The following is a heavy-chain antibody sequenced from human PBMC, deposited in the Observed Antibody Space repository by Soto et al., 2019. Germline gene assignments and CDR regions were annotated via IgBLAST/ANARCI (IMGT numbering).Heavy chain of an antibody. CDR1: GLTFNRYW. Sequence: PGGSLRLSCAASGLTFNRYWMHWVRQAPGRGLEWVTVISNDGNRKYYGESVKGRFSVSRDNDKDTLYLQMNGLRPEDTGVYYCAKDRRQLSALDMWGQGTTVTVSS. J-gene: IGHJ3*02. CDR3: AKDRRQLSALDM. D-gene: IGHD6-6*01. V-gene: IGHV3-30*18. CDR2: ISNDGNRK.